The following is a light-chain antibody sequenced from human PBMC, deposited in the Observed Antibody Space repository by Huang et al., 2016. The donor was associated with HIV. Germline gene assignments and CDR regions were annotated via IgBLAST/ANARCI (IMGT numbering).Light chain of an antibody. CDR1: QSVLYSSNNKNY. J-gene: IGKJ4*01. Sequence: DIVMTQSPDSLAVSLGERATINCKSGQSVLYSSNNKNYLAWSQQKPGQPPKLLIYWASTREAGVPDRFSGGGSGTDFTLTISSLQAEDVAVYYCQQYYSTPLTFGGGTKVEIK. CDR2: WAS. CDR3: QQYYSTPLT. V-gene: IGKV4-1*01.